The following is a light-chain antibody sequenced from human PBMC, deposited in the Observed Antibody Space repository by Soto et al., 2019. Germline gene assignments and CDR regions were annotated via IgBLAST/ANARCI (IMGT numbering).Light chain of an antibody. CDR3: QQYSSSPLT. Sequence: ESVLTQSPATLSLSPGERATLSCRASPSVRSSHLAWYQQKPGQAPRLLIYGASSRATGIPDRFSGSGSGTDFTLTISRLEPEDFAVYHCQQYSSSPLTFGGGTKVDIK. V-gene: IGKV3-20*01. J-gene: IGKJ4*01. CDR1: PSVRSSH. CDR2: GAS.